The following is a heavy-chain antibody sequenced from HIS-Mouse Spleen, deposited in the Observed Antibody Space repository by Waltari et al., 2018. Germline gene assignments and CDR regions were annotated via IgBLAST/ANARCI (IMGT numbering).Heavy chain of an antibody. CDR2: IYYSGST. V-gene: IGHV4-39*07. Sequence: QLQLQESGPGLVKHSETLSLTCTVSGCSISRRSYYWGWLRPPPGKGLVWIGSIYYSGSTYYNPSLKSRVTISVDTSKNQFSLKLSSVTAADTAVYYCAREIPYSSSWYDWYFDLWGRGTLVTVSS. CDR3: AREIPYSSSWYDWYFDL. CDR1: GCSISRRSYY. D-gene: IGHD6-13*01. J-gene: IGHJ2*01.